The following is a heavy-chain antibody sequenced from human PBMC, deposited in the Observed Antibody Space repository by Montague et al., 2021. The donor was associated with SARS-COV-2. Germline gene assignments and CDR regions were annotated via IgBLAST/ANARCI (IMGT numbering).Heavy chain of an antibody. Sequence: SETLSLTCTVSGGFISSYYWNWIRQPPGKGLEWIGYIYYSGRTNYNPSXXSRVTISVDTSKNQFSLKLSSVTAADTAVYYCARGGGSGYRYYFDYWGQGSLVTVSS. CDR1: GGFISSYY. J-gene: IGHJ4*02. D-gene: IGHD3-22*01. CDR2: IYYSGRT. V-gene: IGHV4-59*01. CDR3: ARGGGSGYRYYFDY.